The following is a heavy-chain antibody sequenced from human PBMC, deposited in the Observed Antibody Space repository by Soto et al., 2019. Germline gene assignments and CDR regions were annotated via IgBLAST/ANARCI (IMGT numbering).Heavy chain of an antibody. Sequence: SETLSLTCAVSGYSISSGYYWGWIRQPPGKGLEWIGSIYHSGSTYYNPSLKSRVTISVDTSKNQFSLKLSSVTAADTAVYYCAXVVNTAMLYYYYYGMDVWGQGTTVTVSS. CDR2: IYHSGST. CDR1: GYSISSGYY. V-gene: IGHV4-38-2*01. D-gene: IGHD5-18*01. CDR3: AXVVNTAMLYYYYYGMDV. J-gene: IGHJ6*01.